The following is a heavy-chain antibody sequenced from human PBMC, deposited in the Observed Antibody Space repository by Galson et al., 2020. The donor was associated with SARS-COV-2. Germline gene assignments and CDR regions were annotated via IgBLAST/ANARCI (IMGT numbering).Heavy chain of an antibody. CDR1: GFTFSNAW. Sequence: GGSLRLSCAASGFTFSNAWMSWVRQAPGKGLEWVGHIKSKTDGGTTDYAAPVKGRFTISRDDSKNMLYLQMNSLKTEDTAVYSCATDGGGVAFGYWGQGTLVTVSS. D-gene: IGHD3-16*01. CDR3: ATDGGGVAFGY. V-gene: IGHV3-15*01. CDR2: IKSKTDGGTT. J-gene: IGHJ4*02.